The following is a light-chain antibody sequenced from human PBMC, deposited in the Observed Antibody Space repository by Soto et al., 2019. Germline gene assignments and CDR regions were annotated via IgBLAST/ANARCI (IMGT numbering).Light chain of an antibody. Sequence: QSALTQPTSVSGSPGQAITICCTGNHNDIGTYDYVSWYQQPPGRAARLLIHGVTTRPSGISDRFSASKSGLTASLTISGLQPEDEADYYCSSFTSNRIYVFGPGTKVTVL. CDR2: GVT. CDR3: SSFTSNRIYV. J-gene: IGLJ1*01. V-gene: IGLV2-14*03. CDR1: HNDIGTYDY.